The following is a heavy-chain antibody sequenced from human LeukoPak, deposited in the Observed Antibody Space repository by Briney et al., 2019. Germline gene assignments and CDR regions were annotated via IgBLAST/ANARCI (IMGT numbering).Heavy chain of an antibody. D-gene: IGHD2-15*01. CDR1: GYTFTGYY. Sequence: ASVTVSCKASGYTFTGYYMHWVRQAPGQGLEWMGWINPNSGGTNYAQKFQGRVTMTRDTSISTAYMELGRLRSDDTAVYHCARVFGYCSGGSCYSPDYWGQGTLVTVSS. V-gene: IGHV1-2*02. CDR3: ARVFGYCSGGSCYSPDY. CDR2: INPNSGGT. J-gene: IGHJ4*02.